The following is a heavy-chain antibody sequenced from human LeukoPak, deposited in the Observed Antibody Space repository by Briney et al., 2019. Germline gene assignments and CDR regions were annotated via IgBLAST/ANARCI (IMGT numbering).Heavy chain of an antibody. V-gene: IGHV3-30-3*01. CDR2: ISYDGSNK. CDR1: GFTFSSYA. D-gene: IGHD5-24*01. Sequence: WRSLRLSCAASGFTFSSYAMHWVRQAPGKGLEWVAVISYDGSNKYYADSVKGRFTISRDNSKNTLYLQMNSLRAEDTAVYYCAREGDSYNSHVDYWGQGTLVTVSS. CDR3: AREGDSYNSHVDY. J-gene: IGHJ4*02.